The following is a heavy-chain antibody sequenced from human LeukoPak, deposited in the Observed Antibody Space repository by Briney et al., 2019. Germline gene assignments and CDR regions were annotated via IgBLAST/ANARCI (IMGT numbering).Heavy chain of an antibody. CDR2: ISSSSSYI. V-gene: IGHV3-21*01. CDR3: ARGTQYSSSFDY. CDR1: GFTFSSYS. D-gene: IGHD6-13*01. Sequence: PGGSLRLSCVASGFTFSSYSMNWVRQAPGKGLEWVSSISSSSSYIYYADSVKGRFTISRDNAKNSLYLQMNSLRAEDTAVHYCARGTQYSSSFDYWGQGTLVTVSS. J-gene: IGHJ4*02.